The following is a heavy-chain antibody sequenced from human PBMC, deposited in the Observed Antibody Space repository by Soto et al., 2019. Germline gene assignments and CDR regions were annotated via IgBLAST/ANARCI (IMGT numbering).Heavy chain of an antibody. CDR2: ISSSGSTI. J-gene: IGHJ4*02. CDR1: GFTFSHYY. V-gene: IGHV3-11*01. Sequence: GGSLSLSCAASGFTFSHYYMSWIRQAPGKGLEWVSYISSSGSTIYYADAVKGRSTISRDNAKNSIYLQMNSLRGEDTAVYYCARGPYDYVWGSDPPHFDYWGQGTLVTVTS. D-gene: IGHD3-16*02. CDR3: ARGPYDYVWGSDPPHFDY.